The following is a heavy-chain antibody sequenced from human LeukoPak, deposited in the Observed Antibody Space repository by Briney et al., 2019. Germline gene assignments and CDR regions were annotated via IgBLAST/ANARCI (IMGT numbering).Heavy chain of an antibody. CDR3: ARGKGNGYKKMENWFDP. D-gene: IGHD5-24*01. J-gene: IGHJ5*02. CDR1: GGSISSGGYS. V-gene: IGHV4-30-2*01. Sequence: PSETLSLTCAVSGGSISSGGYSWSWIRQPPGKGLEWIGYIYHSGSTYYNPSLKSRVTISVDRSKNQFSLKLSSVTAADTAVYYCARGKGNGYKKMENWFDPWGQGTLVTVSS. CDR2: IYHSGST.